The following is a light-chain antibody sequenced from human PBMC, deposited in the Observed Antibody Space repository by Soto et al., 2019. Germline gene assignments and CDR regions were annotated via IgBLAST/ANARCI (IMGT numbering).Light chain of an antibody. CDR1: QSVSSN. Sequence: EFVLTQSPATLSLSPGERATLSCRASQSVSSNLAWYQQKPGQGPRLLIYGASSRATGTPDRFSGSGSGTDFTLTISRLEPEDFAVYYCQQYGSSPPITFGQGTRLEI. CDR2: GAS. V-gene: IGKV3-20*01. CDR3: QQYGSSPPIT. J-gene: IGKJ5*01.